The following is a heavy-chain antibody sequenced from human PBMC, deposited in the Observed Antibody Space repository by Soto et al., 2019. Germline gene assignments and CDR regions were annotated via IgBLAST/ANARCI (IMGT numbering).Heavy chain of an antibody. D-gene: IGHD3-3*01. CDR3: ARERVRFWSGYYPLFDY. V-gene: IGHV1-3*01. Sequence: ASVKVSCKASGYTFTSYAMHWVRKAPGQRLEWMGWINAGNGNTKYSQKFQGRVTITRDTSASTAYMELSSLRSEDTAVYYCARERVRFWSGYYPLFDYWGQGTLVTVS. CDR2: INAGNGNT. CDR1: GYTFTSYA. J-gene: IGHJ4*02.